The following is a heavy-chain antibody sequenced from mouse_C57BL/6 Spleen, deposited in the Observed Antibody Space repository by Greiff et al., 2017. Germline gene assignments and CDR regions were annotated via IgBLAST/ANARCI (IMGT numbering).Heavy chain of an antibody. V-gene: IGHV5-4*01. CDR3: ARDRLTGIFAY. CDR1: GFTFSSYA. Sequence: DVMLVESGGGLVKPGGSLKLSCAASGFTFSSYAMSWVRQTPEKRLEWVATISDGGSYTYYPDNVKGRFTISRDNAKNNLYLQMSHLKSEDTAMYYCARDRLTGIFAYWGQGTLVTVSA. D-gene: IGHD4-1*01. CDR2: ISDGGSYT. J-gene: IGHJ3*01.